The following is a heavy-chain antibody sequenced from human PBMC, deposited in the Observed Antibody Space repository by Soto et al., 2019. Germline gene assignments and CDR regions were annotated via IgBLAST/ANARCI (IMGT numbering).Heavy chain of an antibody. CDR1: GFTFSSYA. V-gene: IGHV3-23*01. J-gene: IGHJ4*02. CDR3: ASRASVGATLS. CDR2: ISGSGGST. D-gene: IGHD1-26*01. Sequence: GGSLRLSCAASGFTFSSYAMSWVRQAPGKGLEWVSAISGSGGSTYYADSVKGRFTISRGNSKNTLYLQTNSLRAEDTAVYYCASRASVGATLSWGQGTLVTVSS.